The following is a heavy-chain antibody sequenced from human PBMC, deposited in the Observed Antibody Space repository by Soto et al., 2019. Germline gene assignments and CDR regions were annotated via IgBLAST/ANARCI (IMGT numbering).Heavy chain of an antibody. CDR1: GYTFTSYY. CDR3: VLEGVPGPGITIFGVVDYYMDV. D-gene: IGHD3-3*01. Sequence: GASVKVSCKASGYTFTSYYMHWVRQAPGQGLEWMGIINPSGGSTSYAQKFQGRVTMTRDTSTSTVYMELSSLRSEDTAVYYCVLEGVPGPGITIFGVVDYYMDVWGQGTTVTVSS. J-gene: IGHJ6*03. CDR2: INPSGGST. V-gene: IGHV1-46*01.